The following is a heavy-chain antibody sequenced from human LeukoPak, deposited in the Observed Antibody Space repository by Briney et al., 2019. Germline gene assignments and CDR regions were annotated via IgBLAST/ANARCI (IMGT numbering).Heavy chain of an antibody. CDR1: GFTFNIYA. Sequence: GGSLRLSCAASGFTFNIYAMNWVRQAPGKGLVWVSRIKNDGSSTTYADSVKGRFTISRDNAKNTLYLQLNSLRAEDTAVYYCVREPYCSAGSCYTSGFDCWGQGTLVTVSS. V-gene: IGHV3-74*01. D-gene: IGHD2-15*01. CDR3: VREPYCSAGSCYTSGFDC. J-gene: IGHJ4*02. CDR2: IKNDGSST.